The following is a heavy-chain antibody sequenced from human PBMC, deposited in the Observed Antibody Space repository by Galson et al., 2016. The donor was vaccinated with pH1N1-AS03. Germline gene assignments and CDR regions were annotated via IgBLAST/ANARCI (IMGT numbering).Heavy chain of an antibody. CDR1: GFTFSTYG. D-gene: IGHD4-23*01. J-gene: IGHJ3*01. V-gene: IGHV3-21*01. Sequence: SLRLSCAASGFTFSTYGMNWVRQAPGKGLEWVSSISRSSSYTYYADSVEGRFTISRDNAENSLYLQRNSLRDEDTADYYWARPKNGGNSQVNVFDPWGQGTVVTVSS. CDR3: ARPKNGGNSQVNVFDP. CDR2: ISRSSSYT.